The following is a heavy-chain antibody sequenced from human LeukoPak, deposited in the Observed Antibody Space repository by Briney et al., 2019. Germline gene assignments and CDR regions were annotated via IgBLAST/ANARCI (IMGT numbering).Heavy chain of an antibody. Sequence: GGSLRLSCAASGFTFSSYAMSWVRQAPGKGLEWVSAISGSGGSTYYADSVKGRFTISRDNAKNSLYLQMNSLTDEDTAVYFCARGIQLSSYYYYGVDVWGRGTTVTVSS. J-gene: IGHJ6*02. V-gene: IGHV3-23*01. CDR2: ISGSGGST. CDR3: ARGIQLSSYYYYGVDV. CDR1: GFTFSSYA. D-gene: IGHD3-16*02.